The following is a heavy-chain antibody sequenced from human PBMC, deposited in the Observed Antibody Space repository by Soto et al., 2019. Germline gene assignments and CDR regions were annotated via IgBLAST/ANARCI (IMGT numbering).Heavy chain of an antibody. J-gene: IGHJ5*02. CDR1: GFTFSSYA. D-gene: IGHD6-6*01. V-gene: IGHV3-23*01. Sequence: PGGSLRLSCAASGFTFSSYAMAWVRQAPGKGLGWVSSISGRGDRTYYADSVKGRFTISRDNSKNTLSLQMNRLRAEDTALYYCARGPYSDSSEWFDPWGQGTLVTVSS. CDR2: ISGRGDRT. CDR3: ARGPYSDSSEWFDP.